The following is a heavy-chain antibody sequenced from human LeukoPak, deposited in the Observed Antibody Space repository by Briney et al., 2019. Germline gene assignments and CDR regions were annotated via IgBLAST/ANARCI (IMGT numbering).Heavy chain of an antibody. V-gene: IGHV1-2*02. CDR3: ARDPQYNWGPFDY. D-gene: IGHD1-20*01. CDR2: INPNSAGT. Sequence: ASVKVSCKASGYTFSEYYIHWVRQAPGQGLEWMGWINPNSAGTDYAQNFQGRVTMTRDTSISTAYMELSRLTSDDTAVYYCARDPQYNWGPFDYWGQGILVTVSS. CDR1: GYTFSEYY. J-gene: IGHJ4*02.